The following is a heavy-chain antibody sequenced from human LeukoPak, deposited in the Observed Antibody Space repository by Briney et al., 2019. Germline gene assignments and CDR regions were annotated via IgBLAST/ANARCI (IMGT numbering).Heavy chain of an antibody. V-gene: IGHV3-30*02. Sequence: PGGSLRLSCAASGFTFSSYGMHWVRQAPGKGLEWVAFIRYDGSNKYYADSVKGRFTISRDNSKNTLYLQMNSLRAEDTAVYYCANDQFLRVVVPAAIRSQDYWGQGTLVTVSS. CDR1: GFTFSSYG. CDR2: IRYDGSNK. D-gene: IGHD2-2*02. CDR3: ANDQFLRVVVPAAIRSQDY. J-gene: IGHJ4*02.